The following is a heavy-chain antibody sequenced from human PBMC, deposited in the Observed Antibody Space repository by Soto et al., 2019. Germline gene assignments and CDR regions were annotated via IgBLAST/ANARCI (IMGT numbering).Heavy chain of an antibody. CDR3: ARDWVGDLAY. V-gene: IGHV1-18*01. D-gene: IGHD4-17*01. CDR2: ISGYNRDT. CDR1: GYTFTSYG. Sequence: QVQLVQSGGEVKQPGASVKVSCKTSGYTFTSYGISWVRQAPGQGLEWMGWISGYNRDTKYVQKFQGTVTLTTDTSTNTAYMEVRSLRSDATAVYYCARDWVGDLAYWGQGTLVTVSS. J-gene: IGHJ4*02.